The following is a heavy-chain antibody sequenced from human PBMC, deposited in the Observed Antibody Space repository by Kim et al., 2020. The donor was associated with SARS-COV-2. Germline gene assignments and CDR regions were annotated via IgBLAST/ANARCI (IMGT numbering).Heavy chain of an antibody. J-gene: IGHJ6*02. CDR2: IWYDGSNK. CDR3: SSESVLYYYGMDL. Sequence: GGSLRLSCAASGFTFRSYGMHGVHQAPGKGLEWVAFIWYDGSNKYYAVSVKGRFTISRDNSKNTLYLQMNSLRAEDTAVYYFSSESVLYYYGMDLWGRGT. V-gene: IGHV3-30*02. CDR1: GFTFRSYG.